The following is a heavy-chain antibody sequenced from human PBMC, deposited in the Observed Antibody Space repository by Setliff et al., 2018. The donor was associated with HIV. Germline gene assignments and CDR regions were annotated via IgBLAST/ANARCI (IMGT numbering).Heavy chain of an antibody. Sequence: GESLKISCRAFGNSFANHWIAWVRKMPGKGPEWVGFIYTGDSGTQYNPAFQGRVTISADKSIKTVYLQWTSLQRSDTAMYYCARHKVAMSMLVVQDPGPFDNWGQGTMVTVSS. J-gene: IGHJ3*02. CDR1: GNSFANHW. D-gene: IGHD2-21*01. CDR2: IYTGDSGT. V-gene: IGHV5-51*01. CDR3: ARHKVAMSMLVVQDPGPFDN.